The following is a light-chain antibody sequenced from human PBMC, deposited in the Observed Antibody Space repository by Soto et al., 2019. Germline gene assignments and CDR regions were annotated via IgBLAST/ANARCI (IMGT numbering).Light chain of an antibody. CDR3: SSYTSSSTLV. J-gene: IGLJ2*01. CDR2: EVS. CDR1: SSDVGGYNY. Sequence: QSALTQPASVSGSPGQSITISCTRNSSDVGGYNYVSWYQQHPGKAPKLMIYEVSNRPSGVSNRFSGSKSGNTASLTISGLQAEDEADYYCSSYTSSSTLVFGGGTKVTVL. V-gene: IGLV2-14*01.